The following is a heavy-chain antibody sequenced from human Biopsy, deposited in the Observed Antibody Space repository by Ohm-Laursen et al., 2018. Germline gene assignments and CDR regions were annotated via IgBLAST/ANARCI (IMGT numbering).Heavy chain of an antibody. CDR1: GYTFTSYG. CDR2: INTENGNT. D-gene: IGHD1-1*01. V-gene: IGHV1-18*01. Sequence: GSSVKVSCKASGYTFTSYGISWVRQAPGQGLEWTGWINTENGNTIYAQNLQGRVTMTADTSTSTAYMEVTSLRSDDTAVYYCARAKLEPVYYYYGMDVWGQGTTVTVSS. CDR3: ARAKLEPVYYYYGMDV. J-gene: IGHJ6*02.